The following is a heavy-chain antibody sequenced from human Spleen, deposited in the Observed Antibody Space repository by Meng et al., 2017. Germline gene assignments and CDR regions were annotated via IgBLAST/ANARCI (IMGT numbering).Heavy chain of an antibody. J-gene: IGHJ4*02. CDR3: ARRYYYNSGYYFDY. Sequence: KVSCKGSGYSFSTYWIGWVRQMPGKGLEWMGIIYPGDSDTRYSPSFQGQVTISADKSISTAYLQWSSLKASDTGMYYCARRYYYNSGYYFDYWGQGTLVTVSS. CDR2: IYPGDSDT. D-gene: IGHD3-22*01. CDR1: GYSFSTYW. V-gene: IGHV5-51*01.